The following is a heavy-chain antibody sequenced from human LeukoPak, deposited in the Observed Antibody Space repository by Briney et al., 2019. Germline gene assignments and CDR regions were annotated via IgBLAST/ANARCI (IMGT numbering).Heavy chain of an antibody. J-gene: IGHJ2*01. Sequence: KSGGSLRLSCAASGFTFSNYAMSWVRQAPGKGLEWVSSISSSNSYIYYADSVKARFTISRDNAKNSLYLQMNSLRAEDTAVYYCARRYSSGWEDWYFDLWGRGTLVTVSS. CDR3: ARRYSSGWEDWYFDL. CDR2: ISSSNSYI. D-gene: IGHD6-19*01. CDR1: GFTFSNYA. V-gene: IGHV3-21*01.